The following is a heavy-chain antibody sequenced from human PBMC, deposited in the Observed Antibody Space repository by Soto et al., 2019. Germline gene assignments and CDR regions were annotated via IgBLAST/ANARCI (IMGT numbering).Heavy chain of an antibody. CDR3: AKFFEPHSNYVCFDY. J-gene: IGHJ4*02. CDR1: GFTFSDHY. Sequence: PGGSLRLACAASGFTFSDHYMDWVLQAPGKGLEWVSAISGSGGSTYYADSVKGRFTISRDNSKNTLYLQMNSLRAEDTAVYYCAKFFEPHSNYVCFDYWGQGTLVTVSS. D-gene: IGHD4-4*01. V-gene: IGHV3-23*01. CDR2: ISGSGGST.